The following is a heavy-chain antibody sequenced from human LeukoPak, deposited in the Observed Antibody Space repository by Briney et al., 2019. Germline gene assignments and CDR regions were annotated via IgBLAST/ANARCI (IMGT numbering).Heavy chain of an antibody. J-gene: IGHJ4*02. CDR1: GFTFSDSA. CDR2: ISFSGGST. Sequence: GGSLRLSCAASGFTFSDSAMTWVRQAPGKGLEWVSLISFSGGSTYYADSVKGRFTISRDNSKNTLYLQMKTLRAEDTAVYYCASSSGWDYFDYWGQGTLVTVSS. CDR3: ASSSGWDYFDY. D-gene: IGHD6-19*01. V-gene: IGHV3-23*01.